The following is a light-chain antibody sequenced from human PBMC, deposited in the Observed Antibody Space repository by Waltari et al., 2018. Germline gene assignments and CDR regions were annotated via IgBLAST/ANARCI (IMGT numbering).Light chain of an antibody. J-gene: IGLJ3*02. V-gene: IGLV4-69*01. Sequence: QLVLTQSPSASASLGAPVTLTCTLSSAHSTNIIAWLQQHPAKGPRYWMNVNSDGSQNTGVGLPDRFSGSSSGAERYLTNSSLQSEDEADYYCQTGGHGTWVFGGGTRLTVL. CDR2: VNSDGSQ. CDR3: QTGGHGTWV. CDR1: SAHSTNI.